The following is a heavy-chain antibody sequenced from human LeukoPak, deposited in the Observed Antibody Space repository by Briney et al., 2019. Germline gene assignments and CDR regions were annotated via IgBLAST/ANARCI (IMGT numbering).Heavy chain of an antibody. CDR2: IGGSGGST. CDR1: GFTFSSYA. CDR3: AKDRSLYYDFWSGYYYFDY. Sequence: GGSLRLSCAASGFTFSSYAMSWVRQAPGKELEWVSAIGGSGGSTYYADSVKGRFTISRDNSKNTLYLQMNSLRAEDTAVYYCAKDRSLYYDFWSGYYYFDYWGQGTLVTVSS. V-gene: IGHV3-23*01. D-gene: IGHD3-3*01. J-gene: IGHJ4*02.